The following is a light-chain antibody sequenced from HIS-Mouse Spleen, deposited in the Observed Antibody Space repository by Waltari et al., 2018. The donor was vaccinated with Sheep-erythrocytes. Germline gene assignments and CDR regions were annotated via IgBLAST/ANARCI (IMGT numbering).Light chain of an antibody. CDR2: AAS. J-gene: IGKJ2*01. CDR1: QSISSY. CDR3: QQSYSTPYT. V-gene: IGKV1-39*01. Sequence: DLQMTQSPSSLSASVGDRVTITCLASQSISSYLNWYQQKPGKAPKLLIYAASSLQSGFPSRFSGSGSGTDFTLTISSLQPEDFATYYCQQSYSTPYTFGQGTKLEIK.